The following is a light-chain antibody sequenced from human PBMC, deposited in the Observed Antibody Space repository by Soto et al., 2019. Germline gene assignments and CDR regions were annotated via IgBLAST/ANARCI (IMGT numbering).Light chain of an antibody. J-gene: IGLJ1*01. V-gene: IGLV2-14*01. CDR1: SSDVGGYDY. Sequence: QSVLTQPASVSGSPGQSSTISCTGTSSDVGGYDYVSWYQQHPGKAPKLMIYDVTNRPSGVSNRFSGSKSGNTASLTISGRQAEDEADYYCISYASINTYVFGTGTKLTVL. CDR2: DVT. CDR3: ISYASINTYV.